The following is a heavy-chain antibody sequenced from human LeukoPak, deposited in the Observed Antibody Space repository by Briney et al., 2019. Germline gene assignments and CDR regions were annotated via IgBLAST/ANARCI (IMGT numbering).Heavy chain of an antibody. Sequence: GGSLRLSCAASGFTFSDYYMSWIRQAPGKGLEWVSYINRSGTTIYYADSVKGRFTISRDNAKNTLYLEMNSLRAEDTAVYYCARDWYHAIDYWGQGTLVTVSS. V-gene: IGHV3-11*04. CDR1: GFTFSDYY. J-gene: IGHJ4*02. CDR2: INRSGTTI. CDR3: ARDWYHAIDY. D-gene: IGHD2-2*01.